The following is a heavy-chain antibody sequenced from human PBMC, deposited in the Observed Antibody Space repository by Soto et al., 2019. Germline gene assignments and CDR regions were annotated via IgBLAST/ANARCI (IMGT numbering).Heavy chain of an antibody. CDR1: GYTFTDYG. V-gene: IGHV1-18*04. CDR3: ARDREYNYDSTGNYHYLYGFDD. J-gene: IGHJ6*02. D-gene: IGHD3-22*01. Sequence: QVQLVESGAEVKKPGASVKVSCKASGYTFTDYGISWVRQAPGQGLEWMGWISGYNGNTKYAQKFQGRVTMTTDTPTNTAYMELRSLTPHATAVYYCARDREYNYDSTGNYHYLYGFDDWSQGTRVNVSS. CDR2: ISGYNGNT.